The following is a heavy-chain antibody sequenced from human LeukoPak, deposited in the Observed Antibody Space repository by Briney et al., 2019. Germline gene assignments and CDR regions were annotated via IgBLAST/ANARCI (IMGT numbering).Heavy chain of an antibody. CDR1: GFTFSTYC. CDR2: ISGSGGST. CDR3: ARGQWLDY. D-gene: IGHD6-19*01. V-gene: IGHV3-23*01. J-gene: IGHJ4*02. Sequence: PGGSLRLSCAASGFTFSTYCMSWVRQAPGKGLEYISAISGSGGSTFYADSVKGRFTISRDNAKNSLYLQMNSLRAEDTAIYYCARGQWLDYWGQGTLVTVSS.